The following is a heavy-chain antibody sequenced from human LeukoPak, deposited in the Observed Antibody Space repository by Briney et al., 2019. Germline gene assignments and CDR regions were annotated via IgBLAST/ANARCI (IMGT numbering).Heavy chain of an antibody. Sequence: GASVKVSCKASGYTFTSYDINWVRQATGQGLEWMGWMNPNSGNTGYAQKFQGRVTMTRNTSISTAYMELSSLRSEDTAVYYCARGRDPHWIQLWSIDYWGQGTLVTVSS. V-gene: IGHV1-8*01. CDR2: MNPNSGNT. J-gene: IGHJ4*02. D-gene: IGHD5-18*01. CDR1: GYTFTSYD. CDR3: ARGRDPHWIQLWSIDY.